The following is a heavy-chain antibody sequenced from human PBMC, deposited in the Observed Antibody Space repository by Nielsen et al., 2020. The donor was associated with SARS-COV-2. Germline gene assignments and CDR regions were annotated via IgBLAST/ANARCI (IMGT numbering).Heavy chain of an antibody. V-gene: IGHV3-9*01. J-gene: IGHJ3*02. CDR3: AKLTSGTSGAFDI. CDR2: ISWNSGSI. D-gene: IGHD1-1*01. Sequence: SLKISCAAFGFTFDDYAMHWVRQAPGKGLEWVSGISWNSGSIGYADSVKGRFTISRENAKNSLYLQMNSLRAEDTALYYCAKLTSGTSGAFDIWGQGTMVTVSS. CDR1: GFTFDDYA.